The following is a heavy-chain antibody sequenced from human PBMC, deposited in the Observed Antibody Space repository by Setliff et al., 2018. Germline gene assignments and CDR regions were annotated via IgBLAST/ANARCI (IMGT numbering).Heavy chain of an antibody. D-gene: IGHD4-17*01. Sequence: GGSLRLSCAASAFTFNKYAVTWLRQAPGKGLEWVSSITVSGHTTYADPVEGRFSISRDNSRNTLYLQMNSLRAEDTASYFCSRDPNGDYVGAFDPWGQGILVTVSS. J-gene: IGHJ5*02. CDR2: ITVSGHTT. CDR3: SRDPNGDYVGAFDP. V-gene: IGHV3-23*01. CDR1: AFTFNKYA.